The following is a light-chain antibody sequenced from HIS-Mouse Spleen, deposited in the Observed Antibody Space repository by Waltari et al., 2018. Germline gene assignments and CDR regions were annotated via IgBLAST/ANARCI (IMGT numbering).Light chain of an antibody. J-gene: IGKJ1*01. CDR3: QQYYSTLWT. CDR2: WAS. V-gene: IGKV4-1*01. Sequence: DIVMTQSPDSLAVSLGDRATINCKSSQSVLYSSNNKTYLAWYQQKPGQPLKLLIYWASTRESGVPDRFSGSGSGTDFTLTISSLQAEDVAVYYCQQYYSTLWTFGQGTKVEIK. CDR1: QSVLYSSNNKTY.